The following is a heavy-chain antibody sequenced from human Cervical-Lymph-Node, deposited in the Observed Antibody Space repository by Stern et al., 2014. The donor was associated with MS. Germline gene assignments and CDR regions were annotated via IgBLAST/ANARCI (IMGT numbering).Heavy chain of an antibody. Sequence: QLQLQESGPGLVKPSQTLSLTCTVSGGSISSGNYYWSWIRQPAGEGLEWIGRIYSSGSTQYNPPLKSRVTISADTTTNPFSLRLSSLTAADTAVYYCARGNYDVLTDNGGHGFDIWGQGTMVTVSS. CDR2: IYSSGST. CDR3: ARGNYDVLTDNGGHGFDI. CDR1: GGSISSGNYY. D-gene: IGHD3-9*01. J-gene: IGHJ3*02. V-gene: IGHV4-61*02.